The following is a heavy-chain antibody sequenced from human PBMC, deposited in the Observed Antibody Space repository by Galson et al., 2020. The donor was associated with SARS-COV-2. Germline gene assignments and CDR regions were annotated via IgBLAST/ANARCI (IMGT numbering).Heavy chain of an antibody. CDR1: GFSFSSYA. CDR3: AKEAPACSAGSCPLNWFDP. V-gene: IGHV3-23*01. D-gene: IGHD2-15*01. Sequence: GESLKISCAASGFSFSSYAMSWVRQAPGKGLEWVSAISGSGSNTYYADSVKGRFTISRDNSKNTLYLQMNSLRAEDTAVYHCAKEAPACSAGSCPLNWFDPWGQGTLVIVSS. J-gene: IGHJ5*02. CDR2: ISGSGSNT.